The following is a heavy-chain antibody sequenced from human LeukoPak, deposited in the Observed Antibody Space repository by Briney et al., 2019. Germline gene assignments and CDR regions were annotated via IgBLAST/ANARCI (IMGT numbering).Heavy chain of an antibody. Sequence: GGSLRLSCAASGFTFSNYWVHWVRQAPGKGLEWVAVISYDGSNKYYADSVKGRFTISRDNSKNTLYLQMNSLRAEDTAVYYCAKPIYDGDYDSGAFDIWGQGTMVTVSS. CDR3: AKPIYDGDYDSGAFDI. J-gene: IGHJ3*02. D-gene: IGHD4-17*01. V-gene: IGHV3-30*18. CDR1: GFTFSNYW. CDR2: ISYDGSNK.